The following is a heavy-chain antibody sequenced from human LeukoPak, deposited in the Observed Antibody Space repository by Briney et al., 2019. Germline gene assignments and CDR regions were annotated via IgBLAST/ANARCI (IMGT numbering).Heavy chain of an antibody. J-gene: IGHJ6*04. CDR1: GFTFSSYS. Sequence: GGSLRLSCAASGFTFSSYSMIWVRQAPGKGLEWVSSISSSSSYIYYADQVEGRFTISRDNAKNSLYLQMNSLRAEDTAVYYCARELLDIVVVPAARHPRYYYYGMDVWGKGTTVTVSS. CDR2: ISSSSSYI. CDR3: ARELLDIVVVPAARHPRYYYYGMDV. D-gene: IGHD2-2*03. V-gene: IGHV3-21*01.